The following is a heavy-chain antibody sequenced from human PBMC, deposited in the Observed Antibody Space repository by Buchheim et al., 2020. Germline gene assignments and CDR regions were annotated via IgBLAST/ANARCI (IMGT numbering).Heavy chain of an antibody. CDR1: GFTFSSYA. J-gene: IGHJ4*02. Sequence: QVQLVESGGGVVQPGRSLRLSCAASGFTFSSYAMHWVRQAPGKGLEWVAVISYDGSNKYYADSVKGRFTISRDNSKNTLYLQMNSLRAEDTAVYYCARDPSMVRSYLLGLFDYWGQGTL. D-gene: IGHD1-26*01. CDR2: ISYDGSNK. CDR3: ARDPSMVRSYLLGLFDY. V-gene: IGHV3-30-3*01.